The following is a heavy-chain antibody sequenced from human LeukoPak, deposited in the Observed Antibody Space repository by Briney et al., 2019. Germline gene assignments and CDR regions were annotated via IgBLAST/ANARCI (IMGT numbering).Heavy chain of an antibody. CDR2: IIPSFGTA. D-gene: IGHD2-15*01. J-gene: IGHJ4*02. V-gene: IGHV1-69*01. CDR1: IGTFSSYA. Sequence: SVKVSCNACIGTFSSYAISWVRQAPGQGLEWMGGIIPSFGTANYAQKFQGRVTITADESTSTAYMELSSLRSGDTAVYYCARDRGYCSGGSCYSSDYWGQGTLVTVSS. CDR3: ARDRGYCSGGSCYSSDY.